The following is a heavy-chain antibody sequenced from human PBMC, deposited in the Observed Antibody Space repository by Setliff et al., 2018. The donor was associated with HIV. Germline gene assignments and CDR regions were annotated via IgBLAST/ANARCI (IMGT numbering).Heavy chain of an antibody. V-gene: IGHV3-23*01. J-gene: IGHJ2*01. CDR1: GFTFSSYA. CDR3: AKGASSGWIHWYFDL. Sequence: GGSLRLSCAASGFTFSSYAMTWVRQAPGKGLEWVSGISGGGGNTYYADSVKGRFTISRDNSKNTLYLQMNSLRAEDTAVYYCAKGASSGWIHWYFDLWGRGTLGTSPQ. D-gene: IGHD6-19*01. CDR2: ISGGGGNT.